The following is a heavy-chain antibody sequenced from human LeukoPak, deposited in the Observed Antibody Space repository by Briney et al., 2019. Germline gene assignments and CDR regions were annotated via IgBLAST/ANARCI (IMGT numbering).Heavy chain of an antibody. D-gene: IGHD4-17*01. CDR3: ARGAYGYYYYYGMDV. CDR1: GGSISSYY. Sequence: TPSETLSLTGTVSGGSISSYYWSWIRQPPGKGLEWIGYIYYSGSTNYNPSLKSRVTISVDTSKNQFSLKLSSVTAADTAVYYCARGAYGYYYYYGMDVWGQGTTVTVSS. J-gene: IGHJ6*02. V-gene: IGHV4-59*01. CDR2: IYYSGST.